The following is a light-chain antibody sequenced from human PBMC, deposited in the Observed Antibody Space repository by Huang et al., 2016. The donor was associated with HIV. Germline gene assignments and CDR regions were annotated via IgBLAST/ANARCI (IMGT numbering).Light chain of an antibody. Sequence: EIVLTQSPGTLSLSPGERATLSCRASQSVSSSYLAWYQQKPGQAPRRLIYGASSRAPGIPDRFSGSGSGTDFTLTISRLEPEDFAVYYCQQYGSSPLTFGGGTKVEIK. V-gene: IGKV3-20*01. CDR1: QSVSSSY. J-gene: IGKJ4*01. CDR3: QQYGSSPLT. CDR2: GAS.